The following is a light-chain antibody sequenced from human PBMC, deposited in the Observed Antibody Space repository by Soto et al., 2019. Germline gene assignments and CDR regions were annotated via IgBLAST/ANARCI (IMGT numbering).Light chain of an antibody. Sequence: EIVLTQSPATLSLSPGERATLSSRASQSVSRYLYWYQQKPGQAPRLLIYGASTRATGIPARLSGSGYGTEFTITISSMQHVDFEVYSCQQYNNWTWTFGHGTKVDIK. CDR3: QQYNNWTWT. CDR1: QSVSRY. CDR2: GAS. V-gene: IGKV3-15*01. J-gene: IGKJ1*01.